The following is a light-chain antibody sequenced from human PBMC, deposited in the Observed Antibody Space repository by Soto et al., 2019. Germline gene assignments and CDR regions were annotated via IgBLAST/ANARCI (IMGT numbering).Light chain of an antibody. CDR3: AAWDDSLNGCV. Sequence: QSVVTQPPSASGTPGQRVNISCSGSSSHIGNYSVSWYQQFPGTAPRPLIYSHNHRPSGAPDRFSASKSGASASLASSGLQSEDEAECYCAAWDDSLNGCVFGTGTRVTVL. J-gene: IGLJ1*01. V-gene: IGLV1-44*01. CDR2: SHN. CDR1: SSHIGNYS.